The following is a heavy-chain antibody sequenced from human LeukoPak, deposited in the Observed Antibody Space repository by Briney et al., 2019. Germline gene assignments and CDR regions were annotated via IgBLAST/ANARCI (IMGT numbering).Heavy chain of an antibody. Sequence: SMTVSCKASGFTFSTSTIHWVRQTRGQRLERIGLIVVDTGATNYAQNFQERVTISRDMSTNTAFMELRSLRFDDTAVYYCAADVLAYRSNWYEKGGFDLWGQGTMVTVSS. D-gene: IGHD6-13*01. CDR2: IVVDTGAT. V-gene: IGHV1-58*02. J-gene: IGHJ3*01. CDR1: GFTFSTST. CDR3: AADVLAYRSNWYEKGGFDL.